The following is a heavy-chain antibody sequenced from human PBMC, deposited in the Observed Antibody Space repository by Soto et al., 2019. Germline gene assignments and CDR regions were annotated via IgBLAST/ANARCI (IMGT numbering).Heavy chain of an antibody. D-gene: IGHD6-19*01. CDR3: ASGAVAGTHYYYYGMDV. CDR1: GGSFSGYY. J-gene: IGHJ6*02. CDR2: INHSGST. Sequence: SETLSLTCAVYGGSFSGYYWSWIRQPPGKGLEWIGEINHSGSTNYNPSLKSRVTISVDTSKNQFSLKLSSVTAADTAVYYCASGAVAGTHYYYYGMDVWGQGTTVTVSS. V-gene: IGHV4-34*01.